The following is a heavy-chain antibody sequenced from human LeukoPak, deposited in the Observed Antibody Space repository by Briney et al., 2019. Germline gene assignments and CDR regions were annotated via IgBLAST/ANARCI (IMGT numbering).Heavy chain of an antibody. J-gene: IGHJ4*02. CDR3: AGSYSSSWYFVSY. CDR2: ISSSGSTI. CDR1: GFTVSSNY. Sequence: GGSLRLSCAASGFTVSSNYMSWVRQAPGKGLEWVSYISSSGSTIYYADSVKGRFTISRDNAKNSLYLQMNSLRAEDTAVYYCAGSYSSSWYFVSYWGQGTLVTVSS. V-gene: IGHV3-11*01. D-gene: IGHD6-13*01.